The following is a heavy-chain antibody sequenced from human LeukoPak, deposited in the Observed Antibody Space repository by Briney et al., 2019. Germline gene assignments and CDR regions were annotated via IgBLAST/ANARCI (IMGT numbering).Heavy chain of an antibody. D-gene: IGHD4-23*01. V-gene: IGHV3-30-3*01. CDR1: GFTFSSYT. J-gene: IGHJ3*02. CDR2: ISYHGSDK. CDR3: ARDHGGNRPNAFDI. Sequence: GSLILSCAASGFTFSSYTMNWGRQAPGKVLECVSVISYHGSDKDYADHVKGRFSISRDNPKNTVYLQMNSLRVEDTAVYYCARDHGGNRPNAFDIWGQGTMVTVSS.